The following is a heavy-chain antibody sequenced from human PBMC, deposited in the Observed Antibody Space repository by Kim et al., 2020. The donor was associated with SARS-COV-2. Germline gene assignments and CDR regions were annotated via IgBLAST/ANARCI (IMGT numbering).Heavy chain of an antibody. D-gene: IGHD3-10*01. J-gene: IGHJ4*02. CDR3: AKDRGLLWFGEFACYFDY. V-gene: IGHV3-9*01. Sequence: KGRFTISRDNAKNSLYLQMNSLRAEDTALYYCAKDRGLLWFGEFACYFDYWGQGTLVTVSS.